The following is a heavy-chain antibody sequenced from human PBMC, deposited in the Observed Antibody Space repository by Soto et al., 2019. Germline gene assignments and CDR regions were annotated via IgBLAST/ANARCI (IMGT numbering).Heavy chain of an antibody. D-gene: IGHD2-2*01. V-gene: IGHV4-39*01. CDR3: ARTPARRNWFDP. Sequence: QLQLQESGPGLVKPSETLSLTCTVSGGSISSSSYYWGWIRQPPGKGLEWIESIYYSGSTYYNPSLKSRVTISVDTSKNQFSLKLSSVTAADTAVYYCARTPARRNWFDPWGQGTLVTVSS. CDR2: IYYSGST. J-gene: IGHJ5*02. CDR1: GGSISSSSYY.